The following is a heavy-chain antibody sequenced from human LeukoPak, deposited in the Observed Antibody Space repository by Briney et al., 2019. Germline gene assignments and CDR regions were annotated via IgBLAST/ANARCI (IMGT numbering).Heavy chain of an antibody. CDR3: ARAAPYYGSGREDY. D-gene: IGHD3-10*01. J-gene: IGHJ4*02. CDR2: INAGNGNT. Sequence: GASVKVSCKASGYTFTSYAMHWARQAPGQRLEWMGWINAGNGNTKYSQKFQGRVTITRDTSASTAYMELSSLRSEDTAVYYCARAAPYYGSGREDYWGQGTLVTVSS. V-gene: IGHV1-3*01. CDR1: GYTFTSYA.